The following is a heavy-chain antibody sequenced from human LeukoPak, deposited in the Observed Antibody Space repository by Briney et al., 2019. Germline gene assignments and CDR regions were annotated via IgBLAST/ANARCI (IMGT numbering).Heavy chain of an antibody. D-gene: IGHD2-8*01. CDR2: IYTSGST. CDR3: ARLSNLYCTNGVCSDY. V-gene: IGHV4-4*07. CDR1: GGSISSYY. Sequence: SETLSLTCTVSGGSISSYYWSWIRQPAGKGLEWIGRIYTSGSTNYNPSLKSRVTMSVDTSKNQFSLKLSSVTAADTAVYYCARLSNLYCTNGVCSDYWGQGILVTVSS. J-gene: IGHJ4*02.